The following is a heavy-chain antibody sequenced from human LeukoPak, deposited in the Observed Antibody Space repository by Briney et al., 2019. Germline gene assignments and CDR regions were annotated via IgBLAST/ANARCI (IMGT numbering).Heavy chain of an antibody. Sequence: GGSVRLSCAASGFTFSSYAMSWVRQAPGKGLEWVSAIDTSGGHTYYADSVKGRFTISRDNSENTLYLQMNSLRAEDTAVYYCAKESCSSRCNFDYWGQGTLVTVSS. CDR1: GFTFSSYA. D-gene: IGHD2-2*01. J-gene: IGHJ4*02. CDR3: AKESCSSRCNFDY. CDR2: IDTSGGHT. V-gene: IGHV3-23*01.